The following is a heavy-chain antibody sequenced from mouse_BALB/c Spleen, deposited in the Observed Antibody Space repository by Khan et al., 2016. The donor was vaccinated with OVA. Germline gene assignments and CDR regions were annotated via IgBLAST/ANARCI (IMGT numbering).Heavy chain of an antibody. J-gene: IGHJ4*01. CDR2: INTYTGEP. CDR3: ARHAYFSYVLAN. CDR1: GHTFTKFG. D-gene: IGHD2-10*01. Sequence: QIQLVQSGPEVKKPGETVKISCKASGHTFTKFGMNWVKQAPGKGLKWMGWINTYTGEPTYADDFNGRFALSLETSASTAYLQINNLKNEDEARYIGARHAYFSYVLANWGQGTRVTVSS. V-gene: IGHV9-1*02.